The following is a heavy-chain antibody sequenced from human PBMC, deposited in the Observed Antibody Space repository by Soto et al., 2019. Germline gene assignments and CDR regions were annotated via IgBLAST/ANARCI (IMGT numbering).Heavy chain of an antibody. J-gene: IGHJ4*02. V-gene: IGHV1-18*01. CDR1: GCTFSDYG. CDR2: VSTYNTNT. D-gene: IGHD3-22*01. CDR3: ARELNTDSSAYYSFAY. Sequence: ASVKVSCKTSGCTFSDYGLAWLRQTPGQRPEWMGWVSTYNTNTNYAQKFQGRVTITTDTSTTTTSMELRSLRSDDTAVYYCARELNTDSSAYYSFAYWGQGTLVTVSS.